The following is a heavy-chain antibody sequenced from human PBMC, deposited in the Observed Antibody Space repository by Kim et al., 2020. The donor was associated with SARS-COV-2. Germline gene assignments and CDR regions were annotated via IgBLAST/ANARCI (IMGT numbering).Heavy chain of an antibody. J-gene: IGHJ5*02. Sequence: RVTISVDTSKNQFSLKLSSVTAADTAVYYCARGGLIVGATGFSSNWFDPWGQGTLVTVSS. V-gene: IGHV4-59*09. CDR3: ARGGLIVGATGFSSNWFDP. D-gene: IGHD1-26*01.